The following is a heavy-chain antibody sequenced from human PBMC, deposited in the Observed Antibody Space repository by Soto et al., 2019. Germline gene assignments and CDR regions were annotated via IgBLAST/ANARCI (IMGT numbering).Heavy chain of an antibody. CDR1: GYTFTSYG. D-gene: IGHD6-19*01. CDR2: ISAYNGNT. Sequence: GASVKVSCKASGYTFTSYGISSLRQSPGQGLEWMGWISAYNGNTNYAQKLQGRVTMTTDTSTSTAYMELGSLRSDDTAVYYCARGAVADFYYSYMDVWGKGTTVTVSS. J-gene: IGHJ6*03. V-gene: IGHV1-18*01. CDR3: ARGAVADFYYSYMDV.